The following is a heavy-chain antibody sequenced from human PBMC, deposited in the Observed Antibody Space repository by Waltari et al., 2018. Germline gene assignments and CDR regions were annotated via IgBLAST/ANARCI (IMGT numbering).Heavy chain of an antibody. V-gene: IGHV1-69*01. D-gene: IGHD6-13*01. CDR1: GGTFSSYA. CDR2: IIPTFGTA. CDR3: AGRTSSSWYRPFDP. J-gene: IGHJ5*02. Sequence: QVQLVQSGAEVKKPGSSVKVSCKASGGTFSSYAISWVRQAPGQGLEWMGGIIPTFGTANYSHKCQGRVTITADESTSTAYMELSSLRSEDTAVYYCAGRTSSSWYRPFDPWGQGTLVTVSS.